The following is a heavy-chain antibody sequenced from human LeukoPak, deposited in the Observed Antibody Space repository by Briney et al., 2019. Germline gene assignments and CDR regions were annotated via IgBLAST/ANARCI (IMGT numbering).Heavy chain of an antibody. CDR2: IYTSGST. Sequence: PSETLSLTCTVSGGSISSYYWSWIRQPAGKGLEWIGRIYTSGSTNYNPSLKSRVTMSVDTSKNQFSLKLSSVTAADTAVYYCARQGEMATMTSFYYYGMDVWGQGTTVTVSS. V-gene: IGHV4-4*07. CDR3: ARQGEMATMTSFYYYGMDV. CDR1: GGSISSYY. J-gene: IGHJ6*02. D-gene: IGHD5-24*01.